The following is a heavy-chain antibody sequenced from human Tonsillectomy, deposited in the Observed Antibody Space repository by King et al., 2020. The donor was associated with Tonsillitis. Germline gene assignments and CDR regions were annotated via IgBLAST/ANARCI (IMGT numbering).Heavy chain of an antibody. D-gene: IGHD3-10*01. CDR1: GGSISSGDYY. CDR3: ARDSTEQGSGRGGFDY. Sequence: VQLQESGPGLVKPSQTLSLTCTVSGGSISSGDYYWSWIRQPPGKGLEWIGYIYYSGSTYYNPSLKSRVTISVDTSKNQFSLKLSSVTAADTAVYYCARDSTEQGSGRGGFDYWGQGTLVTVSS. CDR2: IYYSGST. V-gene: IGHV4-30-4*01. J-gene: IGHJ4*02.